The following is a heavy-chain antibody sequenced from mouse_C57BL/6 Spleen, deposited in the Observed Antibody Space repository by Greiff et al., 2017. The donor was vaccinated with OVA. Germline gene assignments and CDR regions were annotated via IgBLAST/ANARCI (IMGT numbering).Heavy chain of an antibody. CDR3: AFTTVVATPDY. Sequence: VMLVESGAELAKPGASVKLSCKASGYTFTSYWMHWVKQRPGQGLEWIGYINPSSGYPKYNQKFMDKATLTADKSSSTAYMQLSSLTYEDSAVYYCAFTTVVATPDYWGQGTTLTVSS. J-gene: IGHJ2*01. V-gene: IGHV1-7*01. CDR2: INPSSGYP. D-gene: IGHD1-1*01. CDR1: GYTFTSYW.